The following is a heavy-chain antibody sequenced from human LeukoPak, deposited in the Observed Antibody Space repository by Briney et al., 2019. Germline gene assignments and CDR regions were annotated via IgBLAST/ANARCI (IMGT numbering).Heavy chain of an antibody. V-gene: IGHV3-23*01. CDR1: GFTFSSYA. Sequence: GGSLRLSCAASGFTFSSYAMHWVRQAPGKGLEWVSLINGGGGSTYYADSVKGRFTISRDNSKNTLYLQMNSLRAEDTAVYHCAKGSEYLWGSLESNYYYMDVWGTGTTVTVSS. J-gene: IGHJ6*03. CDR3: AKGSEYLWGSLESNYYYMDV. D-gene: IGHD3-16*01. CDR2: INGGGGST.